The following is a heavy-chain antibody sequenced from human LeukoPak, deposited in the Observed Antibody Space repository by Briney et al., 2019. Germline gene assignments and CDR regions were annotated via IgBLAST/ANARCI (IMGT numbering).Heavy chain of an antibody. Sequence: GGSLRLSCSASGFSFSNYAMYWVRQAPGKGLEWVANIKQGGSEKYYVDSVKGRFTISRDNAKNSLDLQMNSLRAEDTAVYYCARDFGLRCSGGTCYSVYYYGMDVWGKGTTVTVSS. V-gene: IGHV3-7*03. CDR1: GFSFSNYA. CDR2: IKQGGSEK. CDR3: ARDFGLRCSGGTCYSVYYYGMDV. J-gene: IGHJ6*04. D-gene: IGHD2-15*01.